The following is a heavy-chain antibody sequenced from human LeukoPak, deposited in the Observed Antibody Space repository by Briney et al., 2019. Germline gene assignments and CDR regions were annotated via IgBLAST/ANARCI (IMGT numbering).Heavy chain of an antibody. D-gene: IGHD7-27*01. CDR3: ARGGQRKLGKRTYYFDY. CDR1: GFTFSSYG. V-gene: IGHV3-33*01. J-gene: IGHJ4*02. CDR2: IWYDGSNK. Sequence: PGGSLRLSCAASGFTFSSYGMHWVRQAPGKGLEWVAVIWYDGSNKYYADSVKGRFTISRDNSKNTLYLQMNSLRAEDTAVYYRARGGQRKLGKRTYYFDYWGQGTLVTVSS.